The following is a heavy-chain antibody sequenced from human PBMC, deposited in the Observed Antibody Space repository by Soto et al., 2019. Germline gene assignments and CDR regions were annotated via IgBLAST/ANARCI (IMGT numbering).Heavy chain of an antibody. CDR3: ARDLPDYDSSGYPNGRGAFDI. V-gene: IGHV3-21*01. CDR1: GFTFSSYS. D-gene: IGHD3-22*01. CDR2: ISSSSSYI. Sequence: GGSLRLSCAASGFTFSSYSMNWVRQAPGKGLEWVSSISSSSSYIYYADSVKGRFTISRDNAKNSLYLQMNSLRAEDTAVYYCARDLPDYDSSGYPNGRGAFDIWGQGTMVT. J-gene: IGHJ3*02.